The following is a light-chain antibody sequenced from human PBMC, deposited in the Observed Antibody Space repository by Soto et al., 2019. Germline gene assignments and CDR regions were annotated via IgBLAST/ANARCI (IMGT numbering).Light chain of an antibody. CDR3: MQGLHAPLT. CDR2: LVS. CDR1: QDLLHSNGYNY. V-gene: IGKV2-28*01. Sequence: DVVLTQTPGTLSATPGQPASISCKSSQDLLHSNGYNYFAWYLQKPGQSPQLLIYLVSTRASGVPARFSGSGSGTDFTLKISRVEAEDVAVYYCMQGLHAPLTFGQGTKVDI. J-gene: IGKJ1*01.